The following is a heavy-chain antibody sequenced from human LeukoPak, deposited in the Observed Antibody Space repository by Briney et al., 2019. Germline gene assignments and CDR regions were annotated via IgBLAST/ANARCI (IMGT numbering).Heavy chain of an antibody. D-gene: IGHD6-13*01. V-gene: IGHV1-8*01. CDR2: MNPNSGNT. CDR3: ARDRGPIAAASNWFDP. CDR1: GYTFTSYD. J-gene: IGHJ5*02. Sequence: ASVKVSCKASGYTFTSYDINWVRQATGQGLEWMGWMNPNSGNTGYAQKFQGRVTMTRNTSISTTYMELSSLRSEDTAVYYCARDRGPIAAASNWFDPWGQGTLVTVSS.